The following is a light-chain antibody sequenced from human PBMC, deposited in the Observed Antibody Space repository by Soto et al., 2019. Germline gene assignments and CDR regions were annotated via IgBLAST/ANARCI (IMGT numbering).Light chain of an antibody. J-gene: IGKJ2*01. Sequence: EIVMTQSPATLSVSPGGRATLSCRASQSVSSYLAWYQQRPGQPPRLLIYRASTRATGIPARFRGSGSGTEFSLTISSLQSEDFAVYYCQQYSTWPPRYTFGQGTKLEI. CDR1: QSVSSY. CDR2: RAS. CDR3: QQYSTWPPRYT. V-gene: IGKV3-15*01.